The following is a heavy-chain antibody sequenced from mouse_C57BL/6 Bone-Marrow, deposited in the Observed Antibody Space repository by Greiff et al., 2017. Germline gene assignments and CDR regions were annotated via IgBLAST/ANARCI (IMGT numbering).Heavy chain of an antibody. V-gene: IGHV5-16*01. Sequence: EVKLMESEGGLVQPGSSMKLSCTASGFTFSDYYMAWVRQVPEKGLEWVANINYDGSSTYYLDSLKSRFIISRDNAKNILYLQMSSLKSEDTATYYCARDGDYGLDYWGQGTTLTVSS. CDR3: ARDGDYGLDY. D-gene: IGHD2-13*01. CDR1: GFTFSDYY. CDR2: INYDGSST. J-gene: IGHJ2*01.